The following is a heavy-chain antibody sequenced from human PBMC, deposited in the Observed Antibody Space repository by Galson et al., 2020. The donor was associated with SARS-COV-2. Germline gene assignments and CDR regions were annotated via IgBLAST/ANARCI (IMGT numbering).Heavy chain of an antibody. CDR3: ALQYSTGWFSALDV. V-gene: IGHV1-18*01. J-gene: IGHJ3*01. Sequence: ASVKVSCKASGYTFTSYGISWLRQAPGQGLEWMGWISAYNGNTHYPQNFQGRVTMTTDTSTSTAYLEQSSLRSDDTAVYYCALQYSTGWFSALDVWGQGTVVTVSS. CDR2: ISAYNGNT. D-gene: IGHD6-19*01. CDR1: GYTFTSYG.